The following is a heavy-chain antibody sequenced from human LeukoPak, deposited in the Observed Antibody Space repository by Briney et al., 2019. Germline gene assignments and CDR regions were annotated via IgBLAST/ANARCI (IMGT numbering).Heavy chain of an antibody. CDR3: ARDVLALRYFDWSPGGWFDP. CDR2: ISSSSSYI. CDR1: GFTFSSYS. J-gene: IGHJ5*02. V-gene: IGHV3-21*01. D-gene: IGHD3-9*01. Sequence: GGSLRLSCAASGFTFSSYSMNWVRQAPGKGLEWVSSISSSSSYIYYADSVKGRFTISRDNAKNSLYLQMNSLRAEDTAVYYCARDVLALRYFDWSPGGWFDPWGQGTLVTVSS.